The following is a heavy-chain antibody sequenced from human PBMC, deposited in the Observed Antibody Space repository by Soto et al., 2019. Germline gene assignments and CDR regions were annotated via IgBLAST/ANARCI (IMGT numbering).Heavy chain of an antibody. V-gene: IGHV1-69*13. Sequence: XSVKVSCKASGGTFSSYAISWVRQAPGQGLEWMGGIIPIFGTANYAQKFQGRVTITADESTSTAYMELSSLRSEDKAVYYCASDPTSSGSYYNYFDYWGQGSLVTVSS. CDR2: IIPIFGTA. CDR1: GGTFSSYA. J-gene: IGHJ4*02. CDR3: ASDPTSSGSYYNYFDY. D-gene: IGHD3-10*01.